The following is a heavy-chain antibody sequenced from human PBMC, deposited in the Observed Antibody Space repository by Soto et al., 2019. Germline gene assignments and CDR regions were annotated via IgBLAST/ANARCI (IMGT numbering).Heavy chain of an antibody. Sequence: SENLSLTCTVSGGSISSYYWSWIRQPPGKGLEWIGYIYYSGSTNYNPSLKSRVTISVDTSKNQFSLKLSSVTAADTAVYYCARRYGGTPDYWGQGTLDTVSA. J-gene: IGHJ4*02. V-gene: IGHV4-59*08. CDR3: ARRYGGTPDY. CDR2: IYYSGST. D-gene: IGHD4-17*01. CDR1: GGSISSYY.